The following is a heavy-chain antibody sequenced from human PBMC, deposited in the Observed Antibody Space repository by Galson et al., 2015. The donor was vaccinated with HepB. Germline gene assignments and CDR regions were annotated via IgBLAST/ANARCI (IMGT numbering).Heavy chain of an antibody. D-gene: IGHD2-15*01. CDR2: ISAYNGNT. V-gene: IGHV1-18*04. Sequence: SVKVSCKASGYTFTSCGISWVRQAPGQGLEWMGWISAYNGNTNYAQKLQGRVTMTTDTSTSTAYMELRSLRSDDTAVYYCARGLRYCSGGSCYSERLGADYWGQGTLVTVSS. J-gene: IGHJ4*02. CDR1: GYTFTSCG. CDR3: ARGLRYCSGGSCYSERLGADY.